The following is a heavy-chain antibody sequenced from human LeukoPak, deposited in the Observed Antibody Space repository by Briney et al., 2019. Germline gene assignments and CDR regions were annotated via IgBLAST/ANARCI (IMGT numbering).Heavy chain of an antibody. J-gene: IGHJ3*02. D-gene: IGHD1-1*01. CDR3: ARYPTTYRAFDI. CDR1: GGSISSSSYY. Sequence: PSETLSLTCTVSGGSISSSSYYWGWIRQPPGKGLEWIGSIYYSGSTYYNPSLKSRVTISVDTSKNQFSLKLSSVTAADTAVYYCARYPTTYRAFDIWGQGTMVTVSS. V-gene: IGHV4-39*01. CDR2: IYYSGST.